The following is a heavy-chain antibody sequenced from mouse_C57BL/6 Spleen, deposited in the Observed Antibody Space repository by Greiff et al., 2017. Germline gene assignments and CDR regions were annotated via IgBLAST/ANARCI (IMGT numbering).Heavy chain of an antibody. V-gene: IGHV5-6*01. J-gene: IGHJ3*01. CDR3: ARQGELLERIWFAY. Sequence: EVQVVESGGDLVKPGGSLKLSCAASGFTFSSYGMSWVRQTPDKRLEWVATISSGGSYTYYPDSVKGRFTISRDNAKNTLYLHMSSLKSEDTAMYYCARQGELLERIWFAYWGQGTLVTVSA. CDR2: ISSGGSYT. D-gene: IGHD1-1*01. CDR1: GFTFSSYG.